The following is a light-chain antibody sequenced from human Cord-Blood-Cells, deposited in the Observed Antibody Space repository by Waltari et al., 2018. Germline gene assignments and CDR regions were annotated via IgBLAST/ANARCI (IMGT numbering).Light chain of an antibody. CDR2: DAS. CDR1: QSVSSY. J-gene: IGKJ3*01. Sequence: EIVLTQSPATLSLSPGERATLSCRASQSVSSYLAWYQQKPGRAPRLLIYDASNRATGIPARFSGSGSGTDFTLTISSLEPEDFEVDYCQQRSNWLFTFGPGTKVDIK. CDR3: QQRSNWLFT. V-gene: IGKV3-11*01.